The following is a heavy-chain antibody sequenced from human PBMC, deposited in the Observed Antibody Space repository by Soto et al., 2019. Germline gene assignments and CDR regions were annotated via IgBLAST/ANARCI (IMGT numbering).Heavy chain of an antibody. CDR3: ARDTLNYDISTGYSPNYFDF. CDR1: GFTFSDYG. V-gene: IGHV3-33*01. Sequence: GGSLRLSFAASGFTFSDYGMHWVREAPGEGLEWVAVIWYDGSNKYYADSVKGRFTISRDNSKNTLYLQMNSLRAEDTAVYYCARDTLNYDISTGYSPNYFDFWGQGT. J-gene: IGHJ4*02. D-gene: IGHD3-9*01. CDR2: IWYDGSNK.